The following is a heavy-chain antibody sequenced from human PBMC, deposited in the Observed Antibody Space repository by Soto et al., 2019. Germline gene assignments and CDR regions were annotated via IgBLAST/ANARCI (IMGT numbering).Heavy chain of an antibody. CDR3: ARDLDYYGSGSYYKGGNWFDP. J-gene: IGHJ5*02. CDR1: SGSISSYY. Sequence: SETLSLTCTVSSGSISSYYWSWIRQPPGKGLEWIGYIYYSGSTNYNPSLKSRVTISVDTSKNQFSLKLSSVTAADTAVYYCARDLDYYGSGSYYKGGNWFDPWGQGTLVTVSS. CDR2: IYYSGST. V-gene: IGHV4-59*01. D-gene: IGHD3-10*01.